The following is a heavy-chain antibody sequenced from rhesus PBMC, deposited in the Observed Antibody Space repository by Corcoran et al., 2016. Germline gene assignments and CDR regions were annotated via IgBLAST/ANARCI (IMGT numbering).Heavy chain of an antibody. Sequence: QVQLQESGPGLVKPLETLSLTCAVSGDSFSSYLWSWFRQPTGNGLEWIGYIYGSGGGTNYHPSRKSLVTLSVDTSRNQFSLKLNAVTAADTAVYYCAKYHGSENDWRYNRFDVGGAGVLVTVSS. V-gene: IGHV4S11*01. D-gene: IGHD1-14*01. CDR3: AKYHGSENDWRYNRFDV. J-gene: IGHJ5-1*01. CDR1: GDSFSSYL. CDR2: IYGSGGGT.